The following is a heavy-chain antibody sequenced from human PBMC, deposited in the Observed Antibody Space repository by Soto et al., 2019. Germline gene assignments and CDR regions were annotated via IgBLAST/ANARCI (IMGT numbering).Heavy chain of an antibody. J-gene: IGHJ6*02. CDR3: ARESDFWSGYLFGSYYYYGMDV. Sequence: ASVKVSCKASGYTFTIYGISWVRQAPGQGLEWMGWISAYNGNTNYAQKLQGRVTMTTDTSTSTAYMELRSLRSDDTAVYYCARESDFWSGYLFGSYYYYGMDVWGQGTTVTVSS. D-gene: IGHD3-3*01. CDR2: ISAYNGNT. CDR1: GYTFTIYG. V-gene: IGHV1-18*01.